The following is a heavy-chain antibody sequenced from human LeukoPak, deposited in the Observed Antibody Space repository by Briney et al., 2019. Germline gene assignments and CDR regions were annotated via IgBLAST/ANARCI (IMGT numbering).Heavy chain of an antibody. CDR2: ISSSSSYI. CDR1: GFTFSSYS. V-gene: IGHV3-21*01. J-gene: IGHJ4*02. D-gene: IGHD2-15*01. CDR3: ARVGYCSGGSCNGDY. Sequence: GGSLRLSCAASGFTFSSYSMNWVRQAPGKGLEWVSSISSSSSYIYYADSVKGRFTISRDNAKNSLYLQMNSLRAEDTAVYYCARVGYCSGGSCNGDYWGQGTLVTVSS.